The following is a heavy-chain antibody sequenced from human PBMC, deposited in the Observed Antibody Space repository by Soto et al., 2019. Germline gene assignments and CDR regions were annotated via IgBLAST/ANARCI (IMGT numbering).Heavy chain of an antibody. D-gene: IGHD3-22*01. Sequence: PGGSLRLSCTASVFTFGDYAMSWFRQAPGKGLEWVGFIRSKAYGGTTEYAASVKGRFTISRDDSKSIAYLQMNSLKTEDTAVYYCTREVVPYYYDSSGYPDYWGQGTLVTVSS. CDR1: VFTFGDYA. CDR3: TREVVPYYYDSSGYPDY. J-gene: IGHJ4*02. CDR2: IRSKAYGGTT. V-gene: IGHV3-49*03.